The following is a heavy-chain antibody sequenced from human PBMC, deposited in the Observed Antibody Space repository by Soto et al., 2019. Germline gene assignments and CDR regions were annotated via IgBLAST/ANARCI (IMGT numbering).Heavy chain of an antibody. J-gene: IGHJ1*01. Sequence: PAEVSSKASGFTFTSYGISWLQHDPGQGLEWMGWISTYIGNTDYAQNLQGRVTMTTDTSTSTAYMELGSLRSDDTAVYFCARSEKYCTGGFCYTHFAYWRQGTRVTVSS. V-gene: IGHV1-18*01. D-gene: IGHD2-8*02. CDR2: ISTYIGNT. CDR1: GFTFTSYG. CDR3: ARSEKYCTGGFCYTHFAY.